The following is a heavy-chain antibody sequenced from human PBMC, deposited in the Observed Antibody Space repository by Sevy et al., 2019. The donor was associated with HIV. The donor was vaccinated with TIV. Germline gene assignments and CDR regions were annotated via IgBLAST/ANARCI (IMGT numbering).Heavy chain of an antibody. J-gene: IGHJ3*02. Sequence: SETLSLTCAVSGYSISSGYYWGWIRQPPGKGLEWIGSIYHSGSTYYNPSLKSRVTISVDTSKNQFSLKLSSVTAAFTAVYYCARDVLRGAFDIWGQGTMVTVSS. CDR3: ARDVLRGAFDI. D-gene: IGHD2-8*01. V-gene: IGHV4-38-2*02. CDR1: GYSISSGYY. CDR2: IYHSGST.